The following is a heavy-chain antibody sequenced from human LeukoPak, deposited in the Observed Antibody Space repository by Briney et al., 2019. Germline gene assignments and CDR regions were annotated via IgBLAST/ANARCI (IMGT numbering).Heavy chain of an antibody. D-gene: IGHD3-3*01. CDR2: IYSGGST. CDR3: ARGGYDFWSGYYPQAPFFDY. J-gene: IGHJ4*02. CDR1: GFTVSSNY. V-gene: IGHV3-66*01. Sequence: PGGSLRLSCAASGFTVSSNYMSWVRQAPGKGLEWVSVIYSGGSTYYADSVKGRFTISRDNSKNTLYLQMNSLRAEDTAVYYCARGGYDFWSGYYPQAPFFDYWGQGTLVTVSS.